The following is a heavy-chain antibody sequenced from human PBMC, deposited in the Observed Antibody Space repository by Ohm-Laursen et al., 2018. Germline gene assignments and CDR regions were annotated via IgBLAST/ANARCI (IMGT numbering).Heavy chain of an antibody. CDR2: LSSSDIST. Sequence: SLRLSCAASGFTFNNYAMSWVRQAPGKGLEWVSTLSSSDISTYYADSVKGRFTISRDNSKNTLYLQMNSLRAEDTAVYYCAKSGTDYDFWSGYYQEYWGQGTLVTVSS. D-gene: IGHD3-3*01. CDR1: GFTFNNYA. J-gene: IGHJ4*02. CDR3: AKSGTDYDFWSGYYQEY. V-gene: IGHV3-23*01.